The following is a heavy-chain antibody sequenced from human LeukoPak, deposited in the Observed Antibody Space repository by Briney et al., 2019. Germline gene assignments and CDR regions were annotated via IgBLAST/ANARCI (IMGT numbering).Heavy chain of an antibody. CDR1: EFTFINYA. V-gene: IGHV3-23*01. CDR3: ASMGASIYGSYYFEY. Sequence: PGGSLRLSCAGSEFTFINYAMSWVRQAPGKGLEWVSTVSGSGTTTYYADSVKGRFTISRDTSKNTMYMQMNSLRAEDTAVYYCASMGASIYGSYYFEYWGQGALVPVSS. D-gene: IGHD3-10*01. CDR2: VSGSGTTT. J-gene: IGHJ4*02.